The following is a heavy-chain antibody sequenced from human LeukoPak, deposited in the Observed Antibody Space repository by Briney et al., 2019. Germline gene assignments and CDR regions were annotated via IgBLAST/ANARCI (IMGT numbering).Heavy chain of an antibody. J-gene: IGHJ4*02. V-gene: IGHV3-33*01. CDR2: IWYDGSNK. D-gene: IGHD4-17*01. CDR3: ARGSSGDYGFGY. CDR1: GFTFSSYG. Sequence: GGSLRLSCAASGFTFSSYGMHWVRQAPGKGLEWVGVIWYDGSNKYYADSVKGRFTISRDNSKNTLYLQMNSLRAEDTAVYYCARGSSGDYGFGYWSQGTLVTVSS.